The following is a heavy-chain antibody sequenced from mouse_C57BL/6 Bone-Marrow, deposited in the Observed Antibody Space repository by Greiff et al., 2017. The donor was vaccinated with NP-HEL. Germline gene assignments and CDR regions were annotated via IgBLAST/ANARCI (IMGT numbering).Heavy chain of an antibody. CDR1: GYTFTSYW. CDR2: IDPNSGGT. J-gene: IGHJ4*01. Sequence: VQLQQPGAELVKPGASVKLSCKASGYTFTSYWMHWVKQRPGRGLEWIGRIDPNSGGTKYNEKFKSKATLTVDKPSSTAYMQLSSLTSEDSAVYFCARGTAQATFYYYAMDYWGQGTSVTVSS. D-gene: IGHD3-2*02. V-gene: IGHV1-62-3*01. CDR3: ARGTAQATFYYYAMDY.